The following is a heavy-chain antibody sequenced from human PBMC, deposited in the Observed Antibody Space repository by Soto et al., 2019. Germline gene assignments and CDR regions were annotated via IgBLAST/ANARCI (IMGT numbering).Heavy chain of an antibody. V-gene: IGHV2-5*02. Sequence: QITLKESGPTLVKPTQTLTLTCTFSGFSLSTSGVGVGWIRQPPGKALEWLALIYWDDDKRYSPSLKSRLTITQDTSKNQGVLTMTTMDPVDTATYYCAHRPSPIQLAAFDIWGQGTMVTVSS. D-gene: IGHD5-18*01. CDR1: GFSLSTSGVG. CDR3: AHRPSPIQLAAFDI. CDR2: IYWDDDK. J-gene: IGHJ3*02.